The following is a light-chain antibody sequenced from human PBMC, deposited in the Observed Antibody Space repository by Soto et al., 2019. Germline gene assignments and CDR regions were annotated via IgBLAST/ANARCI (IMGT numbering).Light chain of an antibody. Sequence: EIVMTQSPATLSVSPGERATVSCRASQSVSRNLAWYQQKPGQATRLLLYGASTRATGIPARFSGSGSGTEFTLTIGSLQSEDFAVDYCQQYNNWPRTFGQGTKLEIK. CDR3: QQYNNWPRT. J-gene: IGKJ2*01. V-gene: IGKV3-15*01. CDR2: GAS. CDR1: QSVSRN.